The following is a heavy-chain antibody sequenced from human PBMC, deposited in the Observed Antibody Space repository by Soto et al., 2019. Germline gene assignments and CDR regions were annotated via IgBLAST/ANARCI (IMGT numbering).Heavy chain of an antibody. V-gene: IGHV1-46*01. CDR3: ARPMTTVTAFDY. D-gene: IGHD4-4*01. Sequence: ASVKVSCKASGYTFTSYYMHWVRQAPGQGLEWMGIINPSGGSTSYAQKFQGRVTMTRDTSTSTVYMELSSLRSEDAAVYYCARPMTTVTAFDYWGQGTLVTVSS. J-gene: IGHJ4*02. CDR2: INPSGGST. CDR1: GYTFTSYY.